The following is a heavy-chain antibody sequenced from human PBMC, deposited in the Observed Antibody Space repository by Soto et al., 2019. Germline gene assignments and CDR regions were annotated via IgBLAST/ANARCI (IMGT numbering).Heavy chain of an antibody. CDR2: ISSSGTTI. CDR3: ASSEGNYYYYGMDV. Sequence: QLVECGGGLVKPGGSLRLSCEASRFRFSDYYMSWVRQAPGKGLEWVSFISSSGTTIYYADSVKGRFTISRDNAKNSLFLQMNSLRVEDTAVYYCASSEGNYYYYGMDVWGQGTTVTVSS. V-gene: IGHV3-11*01. J-gene: IGHJ6*02. CDR1: RFRFSDYY.